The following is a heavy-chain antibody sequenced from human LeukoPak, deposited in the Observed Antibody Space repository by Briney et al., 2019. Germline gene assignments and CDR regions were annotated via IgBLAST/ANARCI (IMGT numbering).Heavy chain of an antibody. Sequence: RPSETLSLTCTVSGASVSSSNDYWGWIRQPPGKGLEWIGSVYYTGSTYHNPSLKSRVTMSVDTSRNQFSLKLYSVTAADTAMYYCAREDSAISDNAFDIWGQGTLVTISS. D-gene: IGHD1-26*01. J-gene: IGHJ3*02. CDR1: GASVSSSNDY. CDR2: VYYTGST. CDR3: AREDSAISDNAFDI. V-gene: IGHV4-39*07.